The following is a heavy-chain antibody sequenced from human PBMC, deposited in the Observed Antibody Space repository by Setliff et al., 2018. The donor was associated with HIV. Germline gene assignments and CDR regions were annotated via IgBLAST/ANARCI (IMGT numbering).Heavy chain of an antibody. D-gene: IGHD3-3*01. CDR1: GYTFSTYG. J-gene: IGHJ6*03. CDR3: ARLIKHYDFWSGYYGAYYYYMDV. V-gene: IGHV1-18*01. Sequence: ASVKVSCKASGYTFSTYGISWVRQAPGQGLEWMGWITPYNNNTQYTQHLQGRVTMTTDTYTSTAYMDLRSLRSDDTAVYYCARLIKHYDFWSGYYGAYYYYMDVWGTGTKVTVSS. CDR2: ITPYNNNT.